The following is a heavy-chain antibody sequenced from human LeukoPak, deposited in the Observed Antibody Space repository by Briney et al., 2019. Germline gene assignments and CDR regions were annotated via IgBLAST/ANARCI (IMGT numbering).Heavy chain of an antibody. CDR3: ARHDYYDSSSYYFLHWFDP. CDR1: GGSIRSSSYY. CDR2: MYYSGST. Sequence: SETLSLTCTVSGGSIRSSSYYWGWIRQPPGKGLEWIGSMYYSGSTYNNPSLKSRVTISVDTSKNQFSLKLSSVTAADTAVYYCARHDYYDSSSYYFLHWFDPWGQGTLVTVSS. J-gene: IGHJ5*02. V-gene: IGHV4-39*01. D-gene: IGHD3-22*01.